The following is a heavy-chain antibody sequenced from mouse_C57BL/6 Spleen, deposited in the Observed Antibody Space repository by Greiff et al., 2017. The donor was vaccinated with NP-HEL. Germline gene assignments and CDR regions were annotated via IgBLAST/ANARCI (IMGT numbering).Heavy chain of an antibody. CDR2: INPGSGGT. V-gene: IGHV1-54*01. J-gene: IGHJ2*01. CDR3: ARGLITTVVAYYFDY. CDR1: GYAFTNYL. Sequence: QVQLQQSGAELVRPGTSVKVSCKASGYAFTNYLIEWVKQRPGQGLEWIGVINPGSGGTNYNEKFKGKATLTAYKSSSTAYMQLSSLTSEDSAVYFCARGLITTVVAYYFDYWGQGTTLTVSS. D-gene: IGHD1-1*01.